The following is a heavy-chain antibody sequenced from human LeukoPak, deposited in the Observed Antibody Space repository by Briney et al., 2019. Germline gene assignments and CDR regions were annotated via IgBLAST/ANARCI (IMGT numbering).Heavy chain of an antibody. CDR2: IGTAGDT. V-gene: IGHV3-13*01. CDR3: ARQNTPHGNFDY. CDR1: VFTLSSYS. D-gene: IGHD1-26*01. J-gene: IGHJ4*02. Sequence: QSGGSLRLSCAASVFTLSSYSMHWVRQPARNGREWVSAIGTAGDTFYPGSVKGRFTISRENAKKSLFLQMNSLRAEDTAVYYCARQNTPHGNFDYWGQGTLVTVSS.